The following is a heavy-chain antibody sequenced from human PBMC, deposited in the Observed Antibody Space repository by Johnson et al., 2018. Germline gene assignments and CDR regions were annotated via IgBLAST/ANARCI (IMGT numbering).Heavy chain of an antibody. Sequence: VQLVESGGEVKKPGESLKISCKGSGYSFTSYWNGWVRQMPGKGLEWMGISYPGDSDTRYSPSFQGQGTISADKSISTAYLQWSSLKASDTAMYYCARLGHSRGYDVDWFASWGQGTLVTVSS. CDR3: ARLGHSRGYDVDWFAS. CDR1: GYSFTSYW. D-gene: IGHD3-22*01. V-gene: IGHV5-51*01. CDR2: SYPGDSDT. J-gene: IGHJ5*01.